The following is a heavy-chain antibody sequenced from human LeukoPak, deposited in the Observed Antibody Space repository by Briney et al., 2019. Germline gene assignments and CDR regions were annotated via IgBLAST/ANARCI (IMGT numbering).Heavy chain of an antibody. CDR1: GYSITNGYY. Sequence: PSETLSLTCTVSGYSITNGYYWGWIRQPPGKGLEWIGSIYHDGRIDYNPSLKSRVTISRDTSNDQFSLKLSSVTAAETAVYYCARDYSRFGVSDAFDIWGQGTMVTVSS. CDR2: IYHDGRI. CDR3: ARDYSRFGVSDAFDI. J-gene: IGHJ3*02. D-gene: IGHD3-3*01. V-gene: IGHV4-38-2*02.